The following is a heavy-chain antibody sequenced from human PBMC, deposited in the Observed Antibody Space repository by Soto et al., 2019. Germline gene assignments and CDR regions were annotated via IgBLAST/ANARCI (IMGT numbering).Heavy chain of an antibody. V-gene: IGHV5-51*01. CDR2: IFPADSDT. J-gene: IGHJ4*02. Sequence: GESLKISCKGSGYSFSNHWIAWVRQMPGKGLEWMGIIFPADSDTKYSPSFQGQVTISADKSISTAYLQWSSLKASDTAMYYCASSVAVPSTINYFDYWGQGSLVTVSS. CDR3: ASSVAVPSTINYFDY. D-gene: IGHD2-15*01. CDR1: GYSFSNHW.